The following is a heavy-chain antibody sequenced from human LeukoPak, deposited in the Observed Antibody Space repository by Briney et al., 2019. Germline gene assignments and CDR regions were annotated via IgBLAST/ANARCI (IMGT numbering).Heavy chain of an antibody. CDR1: GFTFSSYG. V-gene: IGHV3-30*18. CDR3: AKDFGWFGELEAFDI. Sequence: PGRSLRLSWAASGFTFSSYGMHWVRQAPAKGLEWVAVISYDGSNKYYADSVKGRFTISRDNSKNTLYLQMNSLRAEDTAVYYCAKDFGWFGELEAFDIWGQGTMVTVSS. D-gene: IGHD3-10*01. J-gene: IGHJ3*02. CDR2: ISYDGSNK.